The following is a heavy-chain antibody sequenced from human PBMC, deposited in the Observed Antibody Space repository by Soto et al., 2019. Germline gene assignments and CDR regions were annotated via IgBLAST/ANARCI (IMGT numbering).Heavy chain of an antibody. V-gene: IGHV3-53*01. CDR1: GLSVGDKY. CDR2: TYTGGNS. CDR3: AREGYAYGLDF. Sequence: GGSLRLSCAASGLSVGDKYMSWVRQAPGKGLEWVSLTYTGGNSYFADFVKGRFIVSRDISKNTLFLHMNSLAAEDTAVYYCAREGYAYGLDFWGQGSLVTVSS. J-gene: IGHJ4*02. D-gene: IGHD3-10*01.